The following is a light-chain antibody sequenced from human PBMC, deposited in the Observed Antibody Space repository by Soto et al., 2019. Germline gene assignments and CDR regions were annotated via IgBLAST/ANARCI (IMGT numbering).Light chain of an antibody. CDR3: QQRNSYPRT. CDR2: AAS. Sequence: DIQLTKSPSFLSASVGDRVTITCRASQGISSSLAWYQQKPWKAPKLLIYAASTLQSGVPSRFSGSGSGTEFTLTISSLQHEDFATSYCQQRNSYPRTFGGGTKVEIK. J-gene: IGKJ4*01. V-gene: IGKV1-9*01. CDR1: QGISSS.